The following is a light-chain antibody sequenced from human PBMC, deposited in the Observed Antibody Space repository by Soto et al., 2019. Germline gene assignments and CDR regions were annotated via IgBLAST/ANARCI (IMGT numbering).Light chain of an antibody. Sequence: DIQMTQSPSSLSASVGDRVTITCQASQDISNYLNWYQQKPEKAPKLLIYDASNLETGVPSRFSGSGSGPDFTFTISSLQPEDIATYYCQQYDNLPITFGGGTKVEIK. V-gene: IGKV1-33*01. CDR3: QQYDNLPIT. CDR2: DAS. CDR1: QDISNY. J-gene: IGKJ4*01.